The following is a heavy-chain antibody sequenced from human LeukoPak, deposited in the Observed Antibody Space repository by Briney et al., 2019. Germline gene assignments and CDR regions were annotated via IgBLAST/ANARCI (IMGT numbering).Heavy chain of an antibody. CDR3: ARGGYCTNGICSTPTSVDY. CDR2: ISAYNGNT. D-gene: IGHD2-8*01. J-gene: IGHJ4*01. Sequence: VKVSCKASGGTFSSYAISWVRQAPGQGLEWLGWISAYNGNTNYAQMLQGRVTMTTDTSTSTAYMELRSLRSDDTAVYYCARGGYCTNGICSTPTSVDYWGQGTLVTVSS. CDR1: GGTFSSYA. V-gene: IGHV1-18*01.